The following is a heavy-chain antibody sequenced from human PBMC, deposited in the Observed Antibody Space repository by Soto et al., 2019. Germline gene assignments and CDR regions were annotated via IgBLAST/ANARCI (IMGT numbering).Heavy chain of an antibody. V-gene: IGHV4-30-4*01. Sequence: PSETLSLTCTVSGGSISSGDYYWSWIRQPPGKGLEWIGYIYYSGSTYYNPSLKSRVTISVDTSKNQFSLKLSSVTAADTAVYYSARDHGYSSSWALLGYYGMDVWGQETTDTVSS. J-gene: IGHJ6*02. CDR1: GGSISSGDYY. CDR3: ARDHGYSSSWALLGYYGMDV. CDR2: IYYSGST. D-gene: IGHD6-13*01.